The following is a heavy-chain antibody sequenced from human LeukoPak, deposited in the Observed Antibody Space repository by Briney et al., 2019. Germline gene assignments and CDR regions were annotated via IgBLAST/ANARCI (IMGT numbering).Heavy chain of an antibody. CDR2: ISWNSGSI. D-gene: IGHD6-19*01. V-gene: IGHV3-9*01. CDR3: AKDRARIAVAGLFDY. Sequence: QPGGSLRLSCAASGFTFDDYAMHWVRQAPGKGLEWVSGISWNSGSIGYADSVKGRFTISRDNAKNSLYLQMNSLRAEDTALYYCAKDRARIAVAGLFDYWGQGTLVTVAS. J-gene: IGHJ4*02. CDR1: GFTFDDYA.